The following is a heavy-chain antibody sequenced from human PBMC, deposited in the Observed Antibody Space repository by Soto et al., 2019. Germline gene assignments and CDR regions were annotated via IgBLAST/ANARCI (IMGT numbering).Heavy chain of an antibody. D-gene: IGHD3-10*01. CDR2: IYSTENT. V-gene: IGHV4-39*01. CDR3: ARHRGPTGPNY. J-gene: IGHJ4*02. CDR1: GGSVSSNSYS. Sequence: PSETLSLTCTVSGGSVSSNSYSWGWIRQSPGKGLEWIGTIYSTENTYHHPSLLSRVTISVDASKNQFSLNLSSVTAADTAVYYCARHRGPTGPNYWGQGTLVTVSS.